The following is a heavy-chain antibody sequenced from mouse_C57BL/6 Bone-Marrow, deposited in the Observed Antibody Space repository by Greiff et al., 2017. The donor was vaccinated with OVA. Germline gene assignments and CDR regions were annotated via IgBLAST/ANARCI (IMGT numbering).Heavy chain of an antibody. J-gene: IGHJ2*01. CDR1: GYTFTDYA. CDR3: TDLLYGSSP. Sequence: QVQLTESGAELVRPGASVTLSCKASGYTFTDYAMHWVKPTPVHGLEWIGAIDPETGGTAYNQKFKGKAILTADKSSSTAYMELRSLTSEDSAVYYCTDLLYGSSPWGQGTTLTVSS. D-gene: IGHD1-1*01. V-gene: IGHV1-15*01. CDR2: IDPETGGT.